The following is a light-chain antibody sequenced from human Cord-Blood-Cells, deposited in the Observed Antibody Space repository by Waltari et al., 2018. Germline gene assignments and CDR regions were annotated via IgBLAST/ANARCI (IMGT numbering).Light chain of an antibody. CDR2: DVS. Sequence: QSALTQPASVSGSPGPSITIPCTGTSSDVGGYNYVSWYQQPPGKAPKLMIYDVSNRPSGVSNRFSGSKSGNTASLTISGLQAEDEADYYCSSYTSSSTLDVFGGGTKLTVL. CDR1: SSDVGGYNY. J-gene: IGLJ3*02. V-gene: IGLV2-14*03. CDR3: SSYTSSSTLDV.